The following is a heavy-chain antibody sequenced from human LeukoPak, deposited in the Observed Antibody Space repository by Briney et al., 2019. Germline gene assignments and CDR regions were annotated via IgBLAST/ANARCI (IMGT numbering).Heavy chain of an antibody. CDR1: GFTFSSYA. V-gene: IGHV3-64*01. CDR2: ISSNGGST. Sequence: GGYLRLXCAASGFTFSSYAMHWVRQAPGKGLEYVSAISSNGGSTYYANSVKGRFTISRDNSKNTLYLQMGSLRAEDMAVYYCAREVVVARLSGPGGVAFDIWGQGTMVTVSS. D-gene: IGHD2-15*01. CDR3: AREVVVARLSGPGGVAFDI. J-gene: IGHJ3*02.